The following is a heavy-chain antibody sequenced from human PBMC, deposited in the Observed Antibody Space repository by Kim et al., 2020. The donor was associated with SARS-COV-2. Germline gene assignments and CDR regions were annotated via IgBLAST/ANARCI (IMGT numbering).Heavy chain of an antibody. Sequence: GGSLRLSCAASGFTFSNYWMHWVRQAPGKGLVWVSHINSDGSRKSYADSVTGRFTISRDNAKNTLYLQINSMRAEDTAVYYCSSPRDLGYNECWSGDRYYYYGLDVWGRGTTVTVSS. CDR1: GFTFSNYW. CDR2: INSDGSRK. CDR3: SSPRDLGYNECWSGDRYYYYGLDV. D-gene: IGHD3-3*01. J-gene: IGHJ6*02. V-gene: IGHV3-74*01.